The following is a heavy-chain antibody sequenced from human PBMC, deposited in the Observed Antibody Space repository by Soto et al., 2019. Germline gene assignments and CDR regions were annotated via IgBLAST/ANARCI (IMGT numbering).Heavy chain of an antibody. Sequence: PXGSLRLSCVVSRVICSDCWMSWVRQAPGKGLEWVANIKQDGSGKNYVDSVKGRFTISRDIAKNSLYLQMNSLRAEDTAVYYCTEDQYWSQGPLVTVSS. V-gene: IGHV3-7*03. J-gene: IGHJ1*01. CDR1: RVICSDCW. CDR2: IKQDGSGK. CDR3: TEDQY.